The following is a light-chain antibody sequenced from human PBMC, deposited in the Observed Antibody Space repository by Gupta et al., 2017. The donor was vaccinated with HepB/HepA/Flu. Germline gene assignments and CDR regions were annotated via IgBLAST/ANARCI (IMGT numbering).Light chain of an antibody. V-gene: IGLV1-47*01. Sequence: QSVLTQPPSASGTPGQRVTISCSGSSSNIGSNAVYWYQQFPGLAPKLLIYTNNQRPSGVPDLFSGSKSGTSASLAISGLRSEDEANYICAAWDDILSGHVVFGGGTKLTVL. CDR2: TNN. J-gene: IGLJ2*01. CDR3: AAWDDILSGHVV. CDR1: SSNIGSNA.